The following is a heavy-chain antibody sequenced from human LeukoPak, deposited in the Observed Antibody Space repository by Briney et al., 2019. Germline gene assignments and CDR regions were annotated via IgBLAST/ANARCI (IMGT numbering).Heavy chain of an antibody. V-gene: IGHV4-34*01. Sequence: SETLPLTCAVYGGSFSGYYWSWIRQPPGKGLEWIGEINHSGSTNYNPSLKSRVTISVDTSKNQFSLKLSSVTAADTAVYYCARGLVGLGYSQYFQHWGQGTLVTVSS. CDR2: INHSGST. D-gene: IGHD2-15*01. J-gene: IGHJ1*01. CDR3: ARGLVGLGYSQYFQH. CDR1: GGSFSGYY.